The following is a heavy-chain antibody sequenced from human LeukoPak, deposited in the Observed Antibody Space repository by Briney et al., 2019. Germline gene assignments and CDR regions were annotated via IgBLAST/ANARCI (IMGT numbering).Heavy chain of an antibody. J-gene: IGHJ4*02. CDR3: AKRGVVIRAVLVVGFHKEAYYFDS. V-gene: IGHV3-23*01. CDR2: ISDRGGST. CDR1: GITISNYG. Sequence: PGGSQRLSCVVSGITISNYGMSWVRQAPGKGLEWVAGISDRGGSTNYADSVKGRFTISRDNPKNTLYLQMNSLRSEDTAVYFCAKRGVVIRAVLVVGFHKEAYYFDSWGQGALVTVSS. D-gene: IGHD2-15*01.